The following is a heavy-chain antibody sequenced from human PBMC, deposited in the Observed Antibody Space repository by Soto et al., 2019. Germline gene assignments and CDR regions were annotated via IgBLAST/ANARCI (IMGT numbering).Heavy chain of an antibody. D-gene: IGHD3-22*01. J-gene: IGHJ6*04. Sequence: PGGSLRLSCAASGFTFSSYWMSWVRQAPGKGLEWVANIKQDGSEKYYVDSVKGRFTISRDNAKNSLYLQMNSLRAEDTAVYYCARFYYDSSGYLPSPYYYYYGMDVWGKGTTVTVSS. V-gene: IGHV3-7*05. CDR1: GFTFSSYW. CDR2: IKQDGSEK. CDR3: ARFYYDSSGYLPSPYYYYYGMDV.